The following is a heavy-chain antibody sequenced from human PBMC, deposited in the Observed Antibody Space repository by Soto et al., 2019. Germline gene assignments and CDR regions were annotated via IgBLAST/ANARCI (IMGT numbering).Heavy chain of an antibody. D-gene: IGHD4-4*01. V-gene: IGHV3-30*18. Sequence: QVQLVESGGGVVQPGRSLRLSCAASGFTFRNYGMHWVRQAPGKGLVWVTVISYDGSHKYYADSVKGRFTISRDNSKNTVYLEMNSLRDEDTAVYYCAKRLGDHSNYSWGIDVWGQGTTGTVSS. CDR2: ISYDGSHK. CDR1: GFTFRNYG. CDR3: AKRLGDHSNYSWGIDV. J-gene: IGHJ6*02.